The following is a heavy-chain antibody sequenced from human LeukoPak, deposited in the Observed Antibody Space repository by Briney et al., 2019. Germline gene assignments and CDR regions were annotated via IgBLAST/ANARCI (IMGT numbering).Heavy chain of an antibody. V-gene: IGHV3-21*01. CDR3: ARVTYGSGTYGAFDY. CDR1: GFTFSSYS. CDR2: ISSSSSYI. Sequence: GGSLRLSCAASGFTFSSYSMNWVRQAPGKGLEWVSSISSSSSYIYYADSVKGRFTISRDNAKNTLYLQMNSLRAEDTAVYYCARVTYGSGTYGAFDYWGQGTLVTVSS. J-gene: IGHJ4*02. D-gene: IGHD3-10*01.